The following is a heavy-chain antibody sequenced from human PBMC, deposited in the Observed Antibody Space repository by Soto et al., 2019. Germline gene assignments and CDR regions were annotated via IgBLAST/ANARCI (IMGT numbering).Heavy chain of an antibody. J-gene: IGHJ5*02. CDR2: IYSGGST. Sequence: GGSLRLSCAASGFKVSSNYMSWVRQAPGKGLEWLSVIYSGGSTYYAESVKGRFTISRDNSKNTLNLQMNALRVEDTAVYYCARVPDRWGQGTLVTVSS. CDR1: GFKVSSNY. V-gene: IGHV3-53*01. D-gene: IGHD2-2*01. CDR3: ARVPDR.